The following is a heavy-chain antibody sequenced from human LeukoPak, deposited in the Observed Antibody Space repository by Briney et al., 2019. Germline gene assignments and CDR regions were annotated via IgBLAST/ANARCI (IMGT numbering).Heavy chain of an antibody. Sequence: GGSLRLSCAASGFTFSSYWMNWVRQAPGKGLEWVANIKQDGSEKYYVDSVRGRFTISRDNAKNSLYLQMNSLRAEDTAVYYCARDYVGCSSTSCYSGSFDYWGQGTLVTVSS. J-gene: IGHJ4*02. CDR3: ARDYVGCSSTSCYSGSFDY. CDR2: IKQDGSEK. CDR1: GFTFSSYW. V-gene: IGHV3-7*01. D-gene: IGHD2-2*01.